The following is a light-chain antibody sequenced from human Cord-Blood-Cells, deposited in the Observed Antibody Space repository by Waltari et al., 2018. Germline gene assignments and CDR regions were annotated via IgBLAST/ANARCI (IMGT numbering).Light chain of an antibody. V-gene: IGLV2-14*01. CDR3: ISYTSSSTLV. J-gene: IGLJ3*02. CDR1: SSDVGGYNY. CDR2: DVS. Sequence: QSALTQPASVSGSPGQSITISCTGTSSDVGGYNYVSWYQQHPGKAPNLMIYDVSKRPSGVSNRFSGSKSGNTASLTISGLQAEDEADYYCISYTSSSTLVFGGGTKLTVL.